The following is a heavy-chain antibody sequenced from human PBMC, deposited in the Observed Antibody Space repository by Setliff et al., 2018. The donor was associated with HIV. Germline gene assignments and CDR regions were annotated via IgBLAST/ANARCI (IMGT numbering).Heavy chain of an antibody. V-gene: IGHV5-51*01. CDR3: AKRRSSGSLLDAFDI. CDR2: IYPGDPDP. CDR1: GYKFSFYW. J-gene: IGHJ3*02. D-gene: IGHD1-26*01. Sequence: PGESLKISCKGSGYKFSFYWIGWVRQRPGKGLEWMGIIYPGDPDPRYSPSFQDRVSYIRYSPSFQGQVTISVDKASSTAYLQWSSLKASDTAVYYCAKRRSSGSLLDAFDIWGPGTMVTVSS.